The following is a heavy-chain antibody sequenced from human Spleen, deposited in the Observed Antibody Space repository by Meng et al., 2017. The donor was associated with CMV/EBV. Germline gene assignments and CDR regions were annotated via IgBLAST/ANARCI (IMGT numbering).Heavy chain of an antibody. CDR1: GASISSNDW. V-gene: IGHV4-4*02. Sequence: GSLRLSCTVSGASISSNDWWGWVRQPPGKGLEWIGEVHHWGSTNYNPSLQGRVTMSVDRSQNQFSLRLTSVTAADTAVYYCARVELGYSNYGIWFGPWGQGTLVTVSS. J-gene: IGHJ5*02. D-gene: IGHD4-11*01. CDR2: VHHWGST. CDR3: ARVELGYSNYGIWFGP.